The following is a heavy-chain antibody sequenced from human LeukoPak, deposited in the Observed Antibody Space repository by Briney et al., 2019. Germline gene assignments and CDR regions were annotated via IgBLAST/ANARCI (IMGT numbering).Heavy chain of an antibody. CDR3: ARDRTPETRDAFDI. CDR1: GGSISSYY. CDR2: MYTRGST. J-gene: IGHJ3*02. Sequence: SETLSLTCTVSGGSISSYYWSWIRQPAGKGLEWIGQMYTRGSTNYNPSLKSRVTISIDTSKNQFSLKLSSVTAADTAVYFCARDRTPETRDAFDIWGQGTMVTVSS. D-gene: IGHD1-14*01. V-gene: IGHV4-4*07.